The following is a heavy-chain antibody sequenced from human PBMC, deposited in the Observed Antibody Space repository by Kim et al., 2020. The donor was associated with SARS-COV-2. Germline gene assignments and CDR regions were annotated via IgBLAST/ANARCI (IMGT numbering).Heavy chain of an antibody. CDR1: GGSFSGYY. V-gene: IGHV4-34*01. CDR3: ARGGPNRYDILTGYSAFDY. CDR2: INHSGST. Sequence: SETLSLTCAVYGGSFSGYYWSWIRQPPGKGLEWIGEINHSGSTNYNPSLKSRVTISVDTSKNQFSLKLSSVTAADTAVYYCARGGPNRYDILTGYSAFDYWGQGTLVTVSS. J-gene: IGHJ4*02. D-gene: IGHD3-9*01.